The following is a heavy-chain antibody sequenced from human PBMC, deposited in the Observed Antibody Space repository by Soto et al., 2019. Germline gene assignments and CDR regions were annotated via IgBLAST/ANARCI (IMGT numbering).Heavy chain of an antibody. CDR2: IYPGDSDI. CDR1: GYRFTSNW. D-gene: IGHD4-17*01. V-gene: IGHV5-51*01. J-gene: IGHJ4*02. Sequence: GQSPKISCKASGYRFTSNWIGWVRQMPGKGLEWMGIIYPGDSDIRYSPSFQGQVTISADTSFSTAYLHWSSLKASYTAMYYCGRTHMVAMSATVHLGHRGQGSPVTVSS. CDR3: GRTHMVAMSATVHLGH.